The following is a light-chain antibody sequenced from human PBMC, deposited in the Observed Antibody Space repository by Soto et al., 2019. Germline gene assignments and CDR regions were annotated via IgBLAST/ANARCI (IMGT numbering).Light chain of an antibody. CDR2: KAS. V-gene: IGKV1-5*03. CDR1: QTISSW. Sequence: DIQMTQSPSTLSGSVGDRVTITCRASQTISSWLAWYQQKPGKAPKLLIYKASTLKSGVPSRFSGSGSGTEFPLTISRLQPDDFATYYWQHYNSYSEAFGQGTKVELK. CDR3: QHYNSYSEA. J-gene: IGKJ1*01.